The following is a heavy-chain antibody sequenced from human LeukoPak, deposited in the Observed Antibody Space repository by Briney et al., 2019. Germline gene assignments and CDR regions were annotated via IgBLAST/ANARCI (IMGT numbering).Heavy chain of an antibody. CDR1: GFTFSTYS. CDR2: ISSRSYI. CDR3: ARGGGDIPIDY. J-gene: IGHJ4*02. Sequence: KPGGSLRLSCAASGFTFSTYSVNWVRQAPGKGLEWVSSISSRSYIYYADAVKGRFTISRDNARNSLYLQMNSLRAEDTALYYCARGGGDIPIDYWGQGTLVTVSS. D-gene: IGHD2-21*02. V-gene: IGHV3-21*01.